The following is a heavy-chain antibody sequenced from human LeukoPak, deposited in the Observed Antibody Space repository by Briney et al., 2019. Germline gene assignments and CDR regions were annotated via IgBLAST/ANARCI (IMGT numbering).Heavy chain of an antibody. CDR1: GYTFTNYF. CDR3: AGASDYYGSGSYDNY. V-gene: IGHV1-46*01. Sequence: SVKVSCKASGYTFTNYFMHWVRQAPGQGLEWMGVINPSGGGTTYAQRFQGRVTMTRDTSTSTVHMELSSLRSEDTAVYYCAGASDYYGSGSYDNYWGQGTLVTVSS. CDR2: INPSGGGT. D-gene: IGHD3-10*01. J-gene: IGHJ4*02.